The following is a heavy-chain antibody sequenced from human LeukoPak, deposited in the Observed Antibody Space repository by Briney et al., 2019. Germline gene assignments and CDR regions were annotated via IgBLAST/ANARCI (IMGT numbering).Heavy chain of an antibody. V-gene: IGHV3-23*01. J-gene: IGHJ6*04. CDR3: ASYGVQLEDYYYYYGMDV. D-gene: IGHD1-1*01. Sequence: PGGSLRLSCAASGFTFSNAWMSWVRQAPGKGLEWVSAISGSGGSTYYADSVKGRFTISRDNSKNTLYLQMNSLRAEDTAVYYCASYGVQLEDYYYYYGMDVWGKGTTVTVSS. CDR1: GFTFSNAW. CDR2: ISGSGGST.